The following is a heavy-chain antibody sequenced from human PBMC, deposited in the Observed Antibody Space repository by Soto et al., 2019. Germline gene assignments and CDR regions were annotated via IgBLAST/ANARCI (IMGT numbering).Heavy chain of an antibody. Sequence: GGSLRLSCAASGFTFSSYSMNWVRQAPGKGLEWVSSISSSSIYIYYADSLKGRFTISRDNAKNSLYLQMNSLRAEDTAVDYCARGQPDYWGQGTRVTVSS. V-gene: IGHV3-21*01. J-gene: IGHJ4*02. CDR2: ISSSSIYI. CDR3: ARGQPDY. CDR1: GFTFSSYS.